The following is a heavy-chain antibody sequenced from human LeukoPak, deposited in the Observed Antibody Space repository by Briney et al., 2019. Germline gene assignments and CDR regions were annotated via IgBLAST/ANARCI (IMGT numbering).Heavy chain of an antibody. CDR3: ARSSAVAGTLDY. D-gene: IGHD6-19*01. V-gene: IGHV3-21*01. J-gene: IGHJ4*02. Sequence: GGSLRLSCAASGFSFSRSSMSWVRQAPGKGLEWVSSITGSSTYTYYADSVKGRFTISRDNAKNSLYLQMNSLRAEDTAVYYCARSSAVAGTLDYWGQGTLVTVSS. CDR1: GFSFSRSS. CDR2: ITGSSTYT.